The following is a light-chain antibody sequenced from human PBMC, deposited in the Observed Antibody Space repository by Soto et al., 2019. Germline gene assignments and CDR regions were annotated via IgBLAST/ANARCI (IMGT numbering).Light chain of an antibody. CDR1: QSVSSNY. CDR2: AAS. CDR3: QLYGSSPPSIT. J-gene: IGKJ5*01. Sequence: EIVLTQSPGTLSLSPGERATLSCRASQSVSSNYLAWYQQKPGQAPRLLLYAASYRAGGIPDRFSGSGSGTDFTLTISRLEPEDFAVYYCQLYGSSPPSITFGQETRLEIK. V-gene: IGKV3-20*01.